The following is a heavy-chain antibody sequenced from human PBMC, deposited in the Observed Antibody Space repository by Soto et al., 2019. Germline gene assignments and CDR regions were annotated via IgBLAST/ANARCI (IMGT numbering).Heavy chain of an antibody. CDR1: GFTLSGSA. D-gene: IGHD2-2*01. J-gene: IGHJ5*02. Sequence: SVKVSCKASGFTLSGSAIHWVRQARGQRLEWIGWIVDGNTKYSQKFEESVTISVDTSKNQFSLRLTSVTAADTAVYYCARVRDWFDPWGQGTLVTVSS. CDR3: ARVRDWFDP. CDR2: IVDGNT. V-gene: IGHV1-58*02.